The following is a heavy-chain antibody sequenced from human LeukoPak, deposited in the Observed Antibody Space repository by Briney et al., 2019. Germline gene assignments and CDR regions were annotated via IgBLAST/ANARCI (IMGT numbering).Heavy chain of an antibody. Sequence: SETLSLTCTVSRGSINWGWIRQPPGKGLEWIGSIYYSGSTYYNPSLKSRVIISVDTSKNQFSLRLTSVTAADTAVYYCARTTSGHAFDIWGQGTMVTVSS. D-gene: IGHD1-14*01. CDR2: IYYSGST. CDR3: ARTTSGHAFDI. CDR1: RGSIN. V-gene: IGHV4-39*07. J-gene: IGHJ3*02.